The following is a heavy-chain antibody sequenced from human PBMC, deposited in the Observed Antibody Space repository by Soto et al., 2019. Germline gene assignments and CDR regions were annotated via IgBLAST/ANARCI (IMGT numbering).Heavy chain of an antibody. CDR1: GFTFSSYA. V-gene: IGHV3-23*01. CDR3: AKDYSGWPAYFDY. CDR2: ISGSGGST. Sequence: EVQLLESGGGLVQPGGSLRLSCAASGFTFSSYAMSWVRQAPGKGLEWASAISGSGGSTYYADSVKGRFTISRDNSKNTLYLQMNSLRAEDTAVYYCAKDYSGWPAYFDYWGQGTLVTVSS. J-gene: IGHJ4*02. D-gene: IGHD5-12*01.